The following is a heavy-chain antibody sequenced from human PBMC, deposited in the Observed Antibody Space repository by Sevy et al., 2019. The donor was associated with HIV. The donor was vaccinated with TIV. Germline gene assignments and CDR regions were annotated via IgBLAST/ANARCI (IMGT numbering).Heavy chain of an antibody. CDR2: IVAGSGVT. Sequence: ASVKVSCKASGFTFTSSGVQWVRHARGKRLEWIGGIVAGSGVTDYAPEYHERVTITRDTSTATIYMELSSLRSEDTAVYFCAAEDMTTFGGPLRVFDLWGLGTTVTVSS. CDR1: GFTFTSSG. V-gene: IGHV1-58*01. D-gene: IGHD3-16*01. CDR3: AAEDMTTFGGPLRVFDL. J-gene: IGHJ3*01.